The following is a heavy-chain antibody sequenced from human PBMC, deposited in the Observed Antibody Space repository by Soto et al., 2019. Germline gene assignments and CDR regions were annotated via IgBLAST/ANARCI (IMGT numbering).Heavy chain of an antibody. Sequence: QVQLQESGPGLVKPSGTLSLTCAVSGGSISSTNWWSWVRQHPGKGLEWIGEIYHTGSTDYNPSLKSRVTISVDKSKNQFSLNLSSVTAADTAVYYCARDQLSSGWYRGFDYWGQGTLVTVSS. CDR1: GGSISSTNW. J-gene: IGHJ4*02. CDR3: ARDQLSSGWYRGFDY. CDR2: IYHTGST. D-gene: IGHD6-19*01. V-gene: IGHV4-4*02.